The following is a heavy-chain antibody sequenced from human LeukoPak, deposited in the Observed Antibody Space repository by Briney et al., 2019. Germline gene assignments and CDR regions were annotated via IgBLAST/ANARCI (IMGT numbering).Heavy chain of an antibody. Sequence: GSSVKVSCKASGGTFSSYAISWVRQAPGQGLEWMGGIIPIFGTANYAQKFQGRVTITADESTSTAYMELSSLRSEDTAVYYCARASSAHCSSTSCYDYWGQGTLVTVSS. D-gene: IGHD2-2*01. V-gene: IGHV1-69*01. CDR1: GGTFSSYA. J-gene: IGHJ4*02. CDR3: ARASSAHCSSTSCYDY. CDR2: IIPIFGTA.